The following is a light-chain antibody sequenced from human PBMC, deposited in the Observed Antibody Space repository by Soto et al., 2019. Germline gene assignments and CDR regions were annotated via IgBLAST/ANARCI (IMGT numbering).Light chain of an antibody. V-gene: IGKV3-20*01. CDR3: QQYGSSPRT. Sequence: IVLTQSPGTLSLSPGERGALSCRASQSVSSNYVAWYQQKPGQAPRLLISGASNRATGTPDRFRGSGSGTDFTLTITRLEPEDFAVYYCQQYGSSPRTFGQGTKVDI. CDR2: GAS. J-gene: IGKJ1*01. CDR1: QSVSSNY.